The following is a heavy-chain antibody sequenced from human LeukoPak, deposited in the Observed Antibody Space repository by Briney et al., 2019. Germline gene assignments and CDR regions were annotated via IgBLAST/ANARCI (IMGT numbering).Heavy chain of an antibody. D-gene: IGHD6-6*01. V-gene: IGHV3-7*01. J-gene: IGHJ4*02. Sequence: GGSLRLSCAASGFTFSSYAMSWVRQAPGKGLEWVANIKQDGSEKDYVDSMKGRFTISRDNAKNSVSLQMNSLRAEDTAEYYCARIGYRSSSFDYWGQGTLVTVSS. CDR1: GFTFSSYA. CDR3: ARIGYRSSSFDY. CDR2: IKQDGSEK.